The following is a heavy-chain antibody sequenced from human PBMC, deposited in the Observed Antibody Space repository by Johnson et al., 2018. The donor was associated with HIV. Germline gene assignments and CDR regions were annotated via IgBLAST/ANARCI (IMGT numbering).Heavy chain of an antibody. CDR2: IWYDGSNK. CDR1: GFTFSIYG. J-gene: IGHJ3*02. CDR3: ARGPIADDAFDI. D-gene: IGHD3-16*02. V-gene: IGHV3-30*19. Sequence: QMQLVESGGGVVQPGRSLRLSCAASGFTFSIYGMHWVRQAPGKGLEWVAVIWYDGSNKYYADSVKGRFTISRDNSKNTLYLQMNSLRAEDTAVYFCARGPIADDAFDIWGQGTMVTVSA.